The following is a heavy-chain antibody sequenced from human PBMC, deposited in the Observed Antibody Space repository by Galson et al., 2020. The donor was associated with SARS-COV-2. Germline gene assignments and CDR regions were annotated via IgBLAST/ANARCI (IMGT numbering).Heavy chain of an antibody. CDR1: GFTFSSYA. J-gene: IGHJ4*02. V-gene: IGHV3-23*01. CDR2: ISGRGAGT. Sequence: GESLKISCAASGFTFSSYAMTWVRQAPGKGLEWVSNISGRGAGTYYADSVRGRFTISRDNSKNTVYLQMNSLRAEDTAVYYCAKNLGDFIQDFDYWGQGTLVTVSS. CDR3: AKNLGDFIQDFDY. D-gene: IGHD2-21*02.